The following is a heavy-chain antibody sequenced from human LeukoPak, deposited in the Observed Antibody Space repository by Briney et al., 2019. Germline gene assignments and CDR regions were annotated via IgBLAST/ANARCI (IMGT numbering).Heavy chain of an antibody. Sequence: GGSLRLSCAASGFTFSSYGMHWVRQAPGKGLEWVAYIQNDGSNEQYADSVKGRFSISRDSSRNILYLQMNSLRAEDTAVYYCAKDRCSNGIGCYYYYMDVWGKGTTVTISS. J-gene: IGHJ6*03. CDR2: IQNDGSNE. CDR1: GFTFSSYG. V-gene: IGHV3-30*02. D-gene: IGHD2-8*01. CDR3: AKDRCSNGIGCYYYYMDV.